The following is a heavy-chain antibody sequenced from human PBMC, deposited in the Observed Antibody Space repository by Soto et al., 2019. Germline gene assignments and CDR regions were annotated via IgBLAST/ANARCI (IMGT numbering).Heavy chain of an antibody. J-gene: IGHJ4*02. V-gene: IGHV1-18*01. CDR1: GYTFTNFG. Sequence: QVQLVQSGPEVKKPGASVKVSCKASGYTFTNFGITWVRQAPGQGLEWVGWISSYNGNTNYAQNLKVRVTXXTXTXXSTTYMELLSLRSDDTSLYYCARGPKVEHAIPTDYWGQGTLVTVSS. D-gene: IGHD2-21*01. CDR3: ARGPKVEHAIPTDY. CDR2: ISSYNGNT.